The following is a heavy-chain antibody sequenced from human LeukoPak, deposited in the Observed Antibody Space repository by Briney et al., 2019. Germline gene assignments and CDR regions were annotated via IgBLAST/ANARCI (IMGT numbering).Heavy chain of an antibody. CDR1: GFTFSSYG. V-gene: IGHV3-23*01. CDR3: AKEADFWSGYYTNFFDY. Sequence: GGSLRLSCAASGFTFSSYGMHWVRQAPGKGLEWVSAISGSGGSTYYADSVKGRFTISRDNSKNTLYLQMNSLRAEDTAVYYCAKEADFWSGYYTNFFDYWGQGTLVTVSS. D-gene: IGHD3-3*01. CDR2: ISGSGGST. J-gene: IGHJ4*02.